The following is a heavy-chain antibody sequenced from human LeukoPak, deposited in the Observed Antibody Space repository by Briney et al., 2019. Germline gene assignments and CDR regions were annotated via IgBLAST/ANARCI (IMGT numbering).Heavy chain of an antibody. J-gene: IGHJ4*02. Sequence: GGSLRLSCAASGFTFSSYAMSWVRQAPGKGLEWVSAISGGGDSTFYADSVKGRFTISRDNSKNTLYLQMNSLRAEDTAVYYCARGDPGGFDYWGQGTLVTVSS. CDR3: ARGDPGGFDY. D-gene: IGHD3-16*01. CDR1: GFTFSSYA. V-gene: IGHV3-23*01. CDR2: ISGGGDST.